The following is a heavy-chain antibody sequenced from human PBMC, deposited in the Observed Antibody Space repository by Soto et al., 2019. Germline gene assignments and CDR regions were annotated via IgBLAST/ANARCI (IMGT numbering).Heavy chain of an antibody. Sequence: QVQLQESGPGLVKPSETLSLPCTVSGGSISKSYWSCVRQPTGKGLEWMAYLYYSGSTNYNPSLKSRVPLSLDTSQNHFSLKLRSVTSADTAVNYWEPHVVPAANYFGYWGHGTLVTVSS. D-gene: IGHD2-2*01. CDR3: EPHVVPAANYFGY. J-gene: IGHJ4*01. V-gene: IGHV4-59*08. CDR2: LYYSGST. CDR1: GGSISKSY.